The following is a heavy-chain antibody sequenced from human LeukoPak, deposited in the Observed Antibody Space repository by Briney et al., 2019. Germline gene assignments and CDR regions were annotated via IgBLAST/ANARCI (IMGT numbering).Heavy chain of an antibody. J-gene: IGHJ4*02. CDR1: GDSTSSDRYY. D-gene: IGHD5-12*01. CDR3: VRLVGGDIDY. CDR2: IYYSGST. V-gene: IGHV4-39*07. Sequence: SETLSLTCTVSGDSTSSDRYYGGWVRQPPGKGLEWIGNIYYSGSTYYNPSLKSRVTISVDTYKNQFSLQLNSVTPEDTAVYYCVRLVGGDIDYWGQGTLVTVSS.